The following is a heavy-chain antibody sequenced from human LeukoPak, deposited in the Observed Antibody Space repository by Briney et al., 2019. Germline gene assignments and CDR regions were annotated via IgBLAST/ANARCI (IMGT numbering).Heavy chain of an antibody. Sequence: SETLSLTCAVYGXSFSGYYWSWIRQPPGKGLEWIGEINHSGSTNYNPSLKSRVTISVDTSKNQFSLKLSSVTAADTAVYYCARGPRHFDLWGRGTLVTVSS. J-gene: IGHJ2*01. CDR2: INHSGST. CDR3: ARGPRHFDL. CDR1: GXSFSGYY. V-gene: IGHV4-34*01.